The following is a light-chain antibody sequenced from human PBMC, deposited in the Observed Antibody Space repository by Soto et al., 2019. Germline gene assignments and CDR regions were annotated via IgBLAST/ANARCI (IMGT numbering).Light chain of an antibody. V-gene: IGLV1-44*01. J-gene: IGLJ1*01. CDR3: AAWNDSLDDYV. Sequence: SVLAQPPSASGTPGQRVTISCSGSSANIGSNPVTWYQQLPRTAPKLLIYSNDKRPSGVPDRFSASKSGTSASLAISGLQSEDEAEYYCAAWNDSLDDYVFGTGTKVTVL. CDR2: SND. CDR1: SANIGSNP.